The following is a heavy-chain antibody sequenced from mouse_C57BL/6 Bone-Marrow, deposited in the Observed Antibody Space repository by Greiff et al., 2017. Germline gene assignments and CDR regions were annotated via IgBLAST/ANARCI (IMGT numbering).Heavy chain of an antibody. CDR2: INPNYGTT. CDR3: AVYDGYYAWFAY. D-gene: IGHD2-3*01. J-gene: IGHJ3*01. V-gene: IGHV1-39*01. CDR1: GYSFTDYN. Sequence: VHVKQSGPELVKPGASVKISCKASGYSFTDYNMNWVKQSNGKSLEWIGVINPNYGTTSYNQKFKGKATLTVDQSSSTAYMQLNSLTSEDSAVYYCAVYDGYYAWFAYWGQGTLVTVSA.